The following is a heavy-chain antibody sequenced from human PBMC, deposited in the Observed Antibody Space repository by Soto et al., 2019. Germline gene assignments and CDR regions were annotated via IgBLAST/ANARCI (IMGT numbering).Heavy chain of an antibody. CDR2: IYYSRST. Sequence: SETLSLTFAVPGGSISSSNWWSCVRQPPGNGLEWIGEIYYSRSTNYNPSLTGRVTISVDKSQTQFALKLSSVTAADTAVYYCARGKGATTTTYYYYGMDVWGQGTTVTVSS. V-gene: IGHV4-4*02. CDR1: GGSISSSNW. CDR3: ARGKGATTTTYYYYGMDV. J-gene: IGHJ6*02. D-gene: IGHD1-26*01.